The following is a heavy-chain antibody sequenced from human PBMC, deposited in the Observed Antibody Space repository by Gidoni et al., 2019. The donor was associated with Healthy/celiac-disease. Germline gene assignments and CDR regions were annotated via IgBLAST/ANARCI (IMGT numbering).Heavy chain of an antibody. J-gene: IGHJ1*01. Sequence: QVQLVQSGAEVKKPGASVKVSCKASGYTFTGYYMHWVRQAPGQGLEWMGWINPNSGDTNYAQKFQGRVTMPRDTSISTAYMERSRLRSDDTAVYYCARGGPIYRGYFQHWGQGTLVTVSS. D-gene: IGHD5-12*01. V-gene: IGHV1-2*02. CDR1: GYTFTGYY. CDR3: ARGGPIYRGYFQH. CDR2: INPNSGDT.